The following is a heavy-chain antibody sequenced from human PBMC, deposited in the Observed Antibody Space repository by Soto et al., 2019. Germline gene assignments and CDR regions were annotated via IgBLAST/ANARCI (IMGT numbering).Heavy chain of an antibody. Sequence: PSETLSLTCTVSGGSISSRNYDWAWVRQPPGNGPAWIGNNYYSGETYYHPPFSNRLTVTVDTTKHQFSLKLRPLTAADTAMYYCASLHDPGNFDHWGQGTLVTVSS. CDR3: ASLHDPGNFDH. J-gene: IGHJ4*02. D-gene: IGHD6-13*01. CDR2: NYYSGET. V-gene: IGHV4-39*01. CDR1: GGSISSRNYD.